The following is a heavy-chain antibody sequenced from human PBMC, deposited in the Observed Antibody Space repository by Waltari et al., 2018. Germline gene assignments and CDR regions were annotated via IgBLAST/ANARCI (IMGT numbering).Heavy chain of an antibody. D-gene: IGHD2-21*01. Sequence: QLQLQESGPGPVKPSESLSLTCSVSGGSIDTPKHYWSWIRHPPGQGLEWIGTISYAGTTYTNPSLRSRLTMSRDTSKNQLSLTLGSTTAADTAVYYCATYIVASVGTAAFDVWGQGTMVTVSS. J-gene: IGHJ3*01. V-gene: IGHV4-39*01. CDR2: ISYAGTT. CDR3: ATYIVASVGTAAFDV. CDR1: GGSIDTPKHY.